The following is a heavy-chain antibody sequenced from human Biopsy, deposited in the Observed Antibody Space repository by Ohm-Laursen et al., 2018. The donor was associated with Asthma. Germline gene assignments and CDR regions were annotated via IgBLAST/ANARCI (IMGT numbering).Heavy chain of an antibody. D-gene: IGHD4-17*01. CDR1: GGSINIGDYY. J-gene: IGHJ5*02. CDR2: IYYSGST. Sequence: SQTLSLTCIVSGGSINIGDYYWSWIRQHPVKGLEWIGHIYYSGSTYYNPSLKSRVSISLDTSKNQFSLSLTSATAADTAVYYCARTTYGHDGFDPWGQGTLVTVSS. CDR3: ARTTYGHDGFDP. V-gene: IGHV4-31*03.